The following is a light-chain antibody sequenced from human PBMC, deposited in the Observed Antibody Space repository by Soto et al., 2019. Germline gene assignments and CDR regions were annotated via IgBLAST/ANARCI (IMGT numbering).Light chain of an antibody. CDR3: CSYAGSSYV. Sequence: QSALTQPRSVSGSPGQSVTISCTGTSSDVGGYNYVSWYQQHPGKAPKLMIYDVSKRPSGVPDRFSGSKSGNTASLTISGLQAEDEADYYCCSYAGSSYVFGNGTKAPS. V-gene: IGLV2-11*01. CDR1: SSDVGGYNY. J-gene: IGLJ1*01. CDR2: DVS.